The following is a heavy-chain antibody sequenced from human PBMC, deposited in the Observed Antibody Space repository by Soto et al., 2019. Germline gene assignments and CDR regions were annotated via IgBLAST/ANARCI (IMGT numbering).Heavy chain of an antibody. CDR3: AGSGYYHNSGMDV. Sequence: PSQTLSLTCAISGDSVSSNSAAWNWIRQSPSRGLEWLGRTYFRSQWYNDYAVSVKSRITINPDRSKNQFSLKLSSVTAADTAVYYCAGSGYYHNSGMDVWGQGTTVTVSS. CDR2: TYFRSQWYN. J-gene: IGHJ6*02. V-gene: IGHV6-1*01. D-gene: IGHD3-22*01. CDR1: GDSVSSNSAA.